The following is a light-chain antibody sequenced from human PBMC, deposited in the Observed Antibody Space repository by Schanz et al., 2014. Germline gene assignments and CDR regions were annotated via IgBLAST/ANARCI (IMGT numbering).Light chain of an antibody. J-gene: IGKJ1*01. Sequence: EIVMTQSPATLSVSPGERATLSCRASQSVSSNLAWYQQKPGQAPRLLIYGASTRATGIPARFSGSGSGTDFTLTISRLEPEDFAVYYCQQHGTLPVTFGQGTKVEIK. V-gene: IGKV3-15*01. CDR3: QQHGTLPVT. CDR1: QSVSSN. CDR2: GAS.